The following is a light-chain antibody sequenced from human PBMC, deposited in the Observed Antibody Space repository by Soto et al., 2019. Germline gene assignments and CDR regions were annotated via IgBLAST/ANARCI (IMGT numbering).Light chain of an antibody. CDR2: EAV. CDR3: QQRGNGSET. V-gene: IGKV3-11*01. Sequence: EIVLTQSRATLSLSPGERATLSCWASQSLRGYLAWYQHKPGQAPRLLIYEAVTRATGVPARFSGSGSGAEFTLTISSLEPEDFAVYYCQQRGNGSETFGQGTKVEV. J-gene: IGKJ1*01. CDR1: QSLRGY.